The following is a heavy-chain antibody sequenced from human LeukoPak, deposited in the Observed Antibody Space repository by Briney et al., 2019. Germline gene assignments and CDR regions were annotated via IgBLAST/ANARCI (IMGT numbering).Heavy chain of an antibody. V-gene: IGHV1-69*04. CDR1: GGTFSSYA. CDR2: IIPILGIA. Sequence: SVKVSCKASGGTFSSYAISWVRQARGQGLEWMGRIIPILGIANYAQKFQGRVTITADKSTSTAYMELSSLRSEDTAVYYCARDQSYYDSSGYYYVYNWFDPWGQGTLVTVSS. J-gene: IGHJ5*02. D-gene: IGHD3-22*01. CDR3: ARDQSYYDSSGYYYVYNWFDP.